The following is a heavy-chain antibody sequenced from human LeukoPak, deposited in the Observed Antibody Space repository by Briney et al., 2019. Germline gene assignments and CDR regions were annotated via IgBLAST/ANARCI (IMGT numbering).Heavy chain of an antibody. Sequence: GASVKVSCKASGGTFISYAISWVRQAPGQGLEWMGGIIPISGTANYAQKFQGRVTITADESTSTAYMELSSLRSEDTAVYYCARRNYGGNSLDYWGQGTLVTVSS. V-gene: IGHV1-69*13. CDR2: IIPISGTA. D-gene: IGHD4-23*01. CDR3: ARRNYGGNSLDY. J-gene: IGHJ4*02. CDR1: GGTFISYA.